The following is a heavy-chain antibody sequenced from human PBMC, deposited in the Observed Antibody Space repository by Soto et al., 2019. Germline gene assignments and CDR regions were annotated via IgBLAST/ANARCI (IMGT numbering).Heavy chain of an antibody. CDR1: GYTFTGYY. D-gene: IGHD6-13*01. V-gene: IGHV1-2*04. CDR3: ARSGIASSPYYYYYGMDV. J-gene: IGHJ6*02. Sequence: QVQLVQSGAEVKKPGASVKVSCKASGYTFTGYYMHWVRQAPGQGLEWMGWINPNSGGTNYAQKFQGWVTMTRDTSISPAYMELSRLRSDDTAVYYCARSGIASSPYYYYYGMDVWCQGTTVTVSS. CDR2: INPNSGGT.